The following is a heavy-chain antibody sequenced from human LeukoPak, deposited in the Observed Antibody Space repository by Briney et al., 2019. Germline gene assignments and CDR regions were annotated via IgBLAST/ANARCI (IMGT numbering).Heavy chain of an antibody. J-gene: IGHJ4*02. CDR1: GFTFSSYS. D-gene: IGHD4-17*01. CDR2: ISSSSSTI. CDR3: APLPPKVTTFIAPN. V-gene: IGHV3-48*01. Sequence: GGSLRLSCAASGFTFSSYSMNWVRQAPGKGLEWVSYISSSSSTIYYADSVKGRLTISRDNAKNSLYLQMNSLRAEDTAVYYCAPLPPKVTTFIAPNWGQGTLVTVSS.